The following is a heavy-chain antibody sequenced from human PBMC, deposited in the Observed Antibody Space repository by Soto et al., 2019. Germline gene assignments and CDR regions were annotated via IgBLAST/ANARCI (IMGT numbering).Heavy chain of an antibody. D-gene: IGHD2-15*01. CDR2: ISYDGSNK. J-gene: IGHJ4*02. CDR1: GFTFSSYA. V-gene: IGHV3-30-3*01. CDR3: ARDPSGFCSGGSCYTGNFFDY. Sequence: QAQLVESGGGVVQPGRSLRLSCAASGFTFSSYAMHWVRQAPGKGLEWVAVISYDGSNKYYADSVKGRFTISRDNSKNTLYLQMNSLRAEDTAVYYCARDPSGFCSGGSCYTGNFFDYWGQGTLVTVSS.